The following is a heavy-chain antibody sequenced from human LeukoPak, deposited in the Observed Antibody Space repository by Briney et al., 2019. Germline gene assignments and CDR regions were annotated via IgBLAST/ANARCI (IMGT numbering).Heavy chain of an antibody. CDR2: ISSSGSTI. V-gene: IGHV3-48*04. CDR3: ASTYYYGSGSFDY. CDR1: GFTFSSYW. D-gene: IGHD3-10*01. J-gene: IGHJ4*02. Sequence: GGSLRLSCAASGFTFSSYWLSWVRQAPGKGLEWVSYISSSGSTIYYADSVKGRFTISRDNAKNSLYLQMNSLRAEDTALYYCASTYYYGSGSFDYWGQGTLVTVSS.